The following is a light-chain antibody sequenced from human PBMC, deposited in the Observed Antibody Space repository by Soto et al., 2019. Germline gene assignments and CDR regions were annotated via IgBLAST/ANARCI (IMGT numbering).Light chain of an antibody. CDR1: SSEVGGYNY. CDR2: EVS. CDR3: SSYTSSSIDYV. J-gene: IGLJ1*01. Sequence: QSALTPPASVSGSPGQSITISCTGTSSEVGGYNYVSWYQQHPGKAPKLMIYEVSNRPAGVSNRFSGSKSGNTAALTISRIQAEDESDYYCSSYTSSSIDYVFGTGTKLTVL. V-gene: IGLV2-14*01.